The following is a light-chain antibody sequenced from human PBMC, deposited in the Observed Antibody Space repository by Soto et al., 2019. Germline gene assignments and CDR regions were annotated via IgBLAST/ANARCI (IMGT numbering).Light chain of an antibody. Sequence: QSVLTQSPSTSASLGASVRLTCTLSSGHSSYAIAWHQQQPEKGPRYLMKLNSDGSHSKGDGIPDRFSGSSSGAERYLIISSLQSEDEADYYCQTWGTGVRVLGGGTQLTVL. V-gene: IGLV4-69*01. CDR1: SGHSSYA. CDR3: QTWGTGVRV. CDR2: LNSDGSH. J-gene: IGLJ3*02.